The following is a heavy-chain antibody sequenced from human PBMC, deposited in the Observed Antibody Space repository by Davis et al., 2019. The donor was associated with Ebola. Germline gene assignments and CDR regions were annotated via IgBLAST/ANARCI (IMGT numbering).Heavy chain of an antibody. J-gene: IGHJ4*02. CDR2: ISSSSSYI. CDR1: GFTFSDYY. D-gene: IGHD6-19*01. Sequence: GESLKISCAASGFTFSDYYMSWIRQAPGKGLEWVSSISSSSSYIYYADSVKGRFTISRDNAKNSLYLQMNSLRAEDTAVYYCARGGIAVADYWGQGTLVTVSS. CDR3: ARGGIAVADY. V-gene: IGHV3-11*06.